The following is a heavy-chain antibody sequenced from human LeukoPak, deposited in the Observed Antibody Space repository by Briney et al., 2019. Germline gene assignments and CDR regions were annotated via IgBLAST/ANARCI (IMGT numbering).Heavy chain of an antibody. CDR1: GFTFSSYA. D-gene: IGHD3-16*02. J-gene: IGHJ4*02. CDR2: ISYDGSNE. CDR3: ARDARFFSGSYLYYFEY. V-gene: IGHV3-30-3*01. Sequence: GGSLRLSCAASGFTFSSYAMHWVRQAPGKGLEWVVVISYDGSNEYYADSVKGRFTISRDNSKHTLYLQMNSLRAEDTAVFYCARDARFFSGSYLYYFEYWGQGTLVTVSS.